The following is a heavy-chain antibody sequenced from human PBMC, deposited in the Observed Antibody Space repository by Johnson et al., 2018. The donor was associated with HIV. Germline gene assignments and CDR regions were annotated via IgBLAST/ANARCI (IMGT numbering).Heavy chain of an antibody. CDR1: GFTFTNFW. CDR2: ITQDGSEK. Sequence: VQLVESGGGLVQPGGSLRLSCAASGFTFTNFWMSWVRQAPGKGLEWVADITQDGSEKYYLEPVQGRFTISRENARKSLYLQINNLRAEDTAVYYGVRDDGSDYEAFDIWGQGTMVTVSS. D-gene: IGHD2-21*01. V-gene: IGHV3-7*05. CDR3: VRDDGSDYEAFDI. J-gene: IGHJ3*02.